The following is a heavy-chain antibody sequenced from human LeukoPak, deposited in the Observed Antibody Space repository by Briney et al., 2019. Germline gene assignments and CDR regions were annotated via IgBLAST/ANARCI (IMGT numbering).Heavy chain of an antibody. CDR2: IYYSGST. CDR3: ARGGLWSAEQYYMDV. Sequence: PSETLSLTCTVSGGSISSHYWSWIRQPPGKGLEWIGYIYYSGSTNYNPSLKSRVTISVNTSKDQFSLKLSSVTAADTAVYYCARGGLWSAEQYYMDVWGKGTTVTVSS. V-gene: IGHV4-59*11. D-gene: IGHD3-3*01. J-gene: IGHJ6*03. CDR1: GGSISSHY.